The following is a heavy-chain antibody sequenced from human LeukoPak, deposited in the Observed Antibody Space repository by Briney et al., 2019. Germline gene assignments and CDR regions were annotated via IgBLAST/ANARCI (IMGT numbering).Heavy chain of an antibody. CDR1: GYSFTGYG. CDR2: ISAYNGNT. D-gene: IGHD4-23*01. V-gene: IGHV1-18*01. Sequence: ASVKVSCKASGYSFTGYGIGWVRQAPGQGPEWMGWISAYNGNTKHAQKFQGRVTMTTDTSTSTAYMELRSLRSDDTAVYYCARGIGSYGNSGLPFAYWGQGTLVTVCS. CDR3: ARGIGSYGNSGLPFAY. J-gene: IGHJ4*02.